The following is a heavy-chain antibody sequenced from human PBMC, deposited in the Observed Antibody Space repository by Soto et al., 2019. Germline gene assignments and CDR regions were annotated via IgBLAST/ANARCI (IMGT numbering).Heavy chain of an antibody. D-gene: IGHD3-22*01. CDR2: ISGSGGST. V-gene: IGHV3-23*01. CDR3: AKDRRFSSYYYDSSGYYSDAFDI. J-gene: IGHJ3*02. Sequence: EVQLLESGGGLVQPGGSLRLSCAASGFTFSSYAMSWVRQAPGKGLEWVSAISGSGGSTYYADSVKGRFTISRDNSKNTLYLQMNSLRAEDTAVYYCAKDRRFSSYYYDSSGYYSDAFDIWGQGTMVTVSS. CDR1: GFTFSSYA.